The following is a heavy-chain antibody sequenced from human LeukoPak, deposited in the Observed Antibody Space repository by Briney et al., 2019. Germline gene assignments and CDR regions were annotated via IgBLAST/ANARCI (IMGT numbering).Heavy chain of an antibody. CDR1: GGSISSYY. D-gene: IGHD3-16*01. V-gene: IGHV4-4*07. Sequence: SETLSLTCSVSGGSISSYYWSWIRQPAGKGLEWIGRIYTSGSTNYNPSLKSRVTMSVDTSKNQFSLKLSSVTAADTAVYYCARASYDYVWEIFGYWGQGTLVTVSS. J-gene: IGHJ4*02. CDR3: ARASYDYVWEIFGY. CDR2: IYTSGST.